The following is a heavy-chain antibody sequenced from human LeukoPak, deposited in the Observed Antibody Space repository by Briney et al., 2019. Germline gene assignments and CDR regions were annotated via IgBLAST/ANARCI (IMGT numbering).Heavy chain of an antibody. D-gene: IGHD6-13*01. V-gene: IGHV3-7*03. Sequence: GGSLRLSCAVSEFTFSNYWMGWVRQAPGKGLEWVASINQDGGEKYYLDSVKGRFTISRDNAKNSLYLQMNSLRAEDTAVYYCARGPLQLVYHYYYYMDVWGKGTTVTISS. CDR1: EFTFSNYW. CDR2: INQDGGEK. J-gene: IGHJ6*03. CDR3: ARGPLQLVYHYYYYMDV.